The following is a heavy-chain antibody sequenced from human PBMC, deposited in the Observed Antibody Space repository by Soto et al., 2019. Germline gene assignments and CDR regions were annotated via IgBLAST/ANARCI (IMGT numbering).Heavy chain of an antibody. Sequence: QVQLQESGPGLVKPSQTLSLTCTVSGGSISSGGYYWSWIRQHPGKGLEWIGYIYYSGSTYYNPSLKSRVTISVDTSKNQFSRKLSSVTAADTAVYYCARARDCGGDCYSGYFDYWGQGTLVTVSS. CDR1: GGSISSGGYY. CDR2: IYYSGST. CDR3: ARARDCGGDCYSGYFDY. J-gene: IGHJ4*02. D-gene: IGHD2-21*02. V-gene: IGHV4-31*03.